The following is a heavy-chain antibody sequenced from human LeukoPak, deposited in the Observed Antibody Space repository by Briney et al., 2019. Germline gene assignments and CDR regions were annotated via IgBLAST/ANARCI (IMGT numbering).Heavy chain of an antibody. Sequence: PGGSLRLSCAASGFTFSNAWMSWVRQAPGKGLEWVGRIKSKTDGGTTDYAAPVKGRFTISRDDSKNTLYLQKNSLKTEDTAVYYCTTGGRGYSFLDYWGQGTLVTVSS. CDR1: GFTFSNAW. CDR3: TTGGRGYSFLDY. D-gene: IGHD5-18*01. V-gene: IGHV3-15*01. J-gene: IGHJ4*02. CDR2: IKSKTDGGTT.